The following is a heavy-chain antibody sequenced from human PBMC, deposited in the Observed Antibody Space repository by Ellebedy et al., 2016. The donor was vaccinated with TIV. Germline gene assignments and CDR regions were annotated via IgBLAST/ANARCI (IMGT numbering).Heavy chain of an antibody. Sequence: PGGSLRLSCAASGFTFSKYAMSWVRQAPGEGLEWVSSITGSGVSTYYADSVKGRFTISRDNSKNTLYLHMNSLRAEDTAVYYCANDLLGEYYYENEFDFWGQGTLVTVSS. CDR2: ITGSGVST. V-gene: IGHV3-23*01. J-gene: IGHJ4*02. CDR3: ANDLLGEYYYENEFDF. D-gene: IGHD3-22*01. CDR1: GFTFSKYA.